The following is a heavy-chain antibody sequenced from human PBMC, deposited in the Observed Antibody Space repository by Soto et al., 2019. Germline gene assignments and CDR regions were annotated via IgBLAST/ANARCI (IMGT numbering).Heavy chain of an antibody. Sequence: QVQLVQSGAEVKKPESSVKVSCKTSGGTFVRHVISWVRQAPGQGPEWMGKINPLSGIPNYAQKFQDRVTFTADTDSSTAYMELSSLRSDDTAVYYCATPACAATWCSPSHNLYHWGQGTLVTVSS. V-gene: IGHV1-69*09. CDR2: INPLSGIP. J-gene: IGHJ5*02. CDR3: ATPACAATWCSPSHNLYH. CDR1: GGTFVRHV. D-gene: IGHD2-2*01.